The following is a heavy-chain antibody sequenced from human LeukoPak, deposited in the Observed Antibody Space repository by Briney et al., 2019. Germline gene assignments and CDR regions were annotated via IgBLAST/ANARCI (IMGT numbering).Heavy chain of an antibody. CDR2: SGTGGST. Sequence: GGSLRLSCAASGFTFSTYAMTWVRQAPGKGLEWVSLSGTGGSTYYADSVKGRFTISRDNSKNTLYLQMNSLRAEDTAVYYCAKDGGYSYGSLFDYWGQGTLVTVSS. CDR1: GFTFSTYA. D-gene: IGHD5-18*01. V-gene: IGHV3-23*01. J-gene: IGHJ4*02. CDR3: AKDGGYSYGSLFDY.